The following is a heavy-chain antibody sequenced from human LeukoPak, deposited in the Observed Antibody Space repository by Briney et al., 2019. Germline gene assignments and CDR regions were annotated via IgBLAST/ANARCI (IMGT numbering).Heavy chain of an antibody. CDR3: ARIYSSGWLFDY. CDR1: GFTFSSYA. D-gene: IGHD6-19*01. CDR2: ISGSGGST. J-gene: IGHJ4*02. V-gene: IGHV3-23*01. Sequence: GGSLRLSCAASGFTFSSYAMSWVRRAPGKGLEWVSAISGSGGSTYYADSVKGRFTISRDNSKNTLYLQMNSLRAEDTAVYYCARIYSSGWLFDYWGQGTLVTVSS.